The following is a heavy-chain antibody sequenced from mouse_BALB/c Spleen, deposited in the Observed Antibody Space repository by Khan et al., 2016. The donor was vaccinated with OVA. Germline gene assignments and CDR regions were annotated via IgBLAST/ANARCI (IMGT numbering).Heavy chain of an antibody. CDR3: ARPPSFSYVLDN. J-gene: IGHJ4*01. Sequence: QIQLVQSGPELKKPGETVKISCKASGHTFTKYGMNWVKQAPGKGLKWMGWINTYTGEPTYADDFNGRFAFSLEISASTAYLQINNLKNEDTATYFCARPPSFSYVLDNWGQGTSVTVSS. V-gene: IGHV9-3-1*01. CDR2: INTYTGEP. CDR1: GHTFTKYG.